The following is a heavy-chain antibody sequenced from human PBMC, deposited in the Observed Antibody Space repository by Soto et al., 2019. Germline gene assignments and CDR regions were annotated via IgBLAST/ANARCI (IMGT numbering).Heavy chain of an antibody. V-gene: IGHV3-21*04. CDR1: GFTFKGYT. CDR3: ARVASPPRTETPPNRGGMDV. D-gene: IGHD7-27*01. J-gene: IGHJ6*02. Sequence: GGSLRLSCRASGFTFKGYTMNWVRQAPGKGLEWVASISSRSDYIHSAASVKGRFTISRDNAENSLFLQLTSLRVDDTARYSCARVASPPRTETPPNRGGMDVWGQGTTVTVSS. CDR2: ISSRSDYI.